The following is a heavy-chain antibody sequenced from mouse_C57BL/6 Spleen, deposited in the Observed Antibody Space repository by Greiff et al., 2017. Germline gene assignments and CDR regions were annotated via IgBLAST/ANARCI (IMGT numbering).Heavy chain of an antibody. CDR2: IYPSGSET. Sequence: QVQLQQPGAELVRPGSSVQLSCKASGYTFTSYWMDWVQQRPGQGLEWIGNIYPSGSETHYNQQFKDKATLTVDKSSSTAYIQLSSLTSEDSAVYCRARPGNYYGSSHWYFDVWGTGTTVTVSS. CDR3: ARPGNYYGSSHWYFDV. D-gene: IGHD1-1*01. CDR1: GYTFTSYW. J-gene: IGHJ1*03. V-gene: IGHV1-61*01.